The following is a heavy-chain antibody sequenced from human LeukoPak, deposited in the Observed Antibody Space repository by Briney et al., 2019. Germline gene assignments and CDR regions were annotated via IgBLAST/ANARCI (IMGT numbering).Heavy chain of an antibody. J-gene: IGHJ6*02. V-gene: IGHV3-7*01. CDR2: INHEGGGI. CDR1: GFTFSESW. D-gene: IGHD1-1*01. CDR3: ATYINWVAGDV. Sequence: PGGSLRLSCAASGFTFSESWMSWVRRVPGQGLEWVAHINHEGGGIQYVDSVKGRFTISRDNAKGSVHLQMSSLRAEDTAIYHCATYINWVAGDVWGQGTTVIVSS.